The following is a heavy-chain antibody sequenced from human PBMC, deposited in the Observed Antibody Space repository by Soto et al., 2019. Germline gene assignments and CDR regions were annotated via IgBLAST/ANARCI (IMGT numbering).Heavy chain of an antibody. CDR2: IYYSGST. V-gene: IGHV4-30-4*01. D-gene: IGHD5-12*01. Sequence: SETLSLTCTVSGGSISSGDYYWSWIRQPPGKGLEWIGYIYYSGSTYYNPSLKSRVTISVDTSKNQFSLKLSSVTAEDTAIYYCVSDGDVCSGSDCFRHFKYWGRGTRVTVSS. CDR3: VSDGDVCSGSDCFRHFKY. J-gene: IGHJ4*02. CDR1: GGSISSGDYY.